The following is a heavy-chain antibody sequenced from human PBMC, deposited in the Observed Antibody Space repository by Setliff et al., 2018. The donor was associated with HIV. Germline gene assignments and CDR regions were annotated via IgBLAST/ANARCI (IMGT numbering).Heavy chain of an antibody. Sequence: SETLSLTCTVSGGSISSYYWSWIRQPPGKGLEWIGYIYYSGSTNYNPSLKSRVTISVDTSKNQFSLKLSSVTAADTAVYYCARTGIQLWSYYHFDYWGQGTLVTVSS. CDR2: IYYSGST. J-gene: IGHJ4*02. CDR3: ARTGIQLWSYYHFDY. V-gene: IGHV4-59*01. D-gene: IGHD5-18*01. CDR1: GGSISSYY.